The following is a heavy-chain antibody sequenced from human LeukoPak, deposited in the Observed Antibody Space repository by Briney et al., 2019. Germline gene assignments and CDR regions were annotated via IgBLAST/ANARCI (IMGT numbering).Heavy chain of an antibody. CDR1: GDSVSSNSAA. J-gene: IGHJ6*03. CDR3: ARERGYCSGGSCYHGLYYYYMDV. Sequence: SQTLSLTCAISGDSVSSNSAAWNWIRQSPSRGLEWLGRTYYRSKWYNDYAVSVKSRITINPDTSKNQFSLQLNSVTPEDTAVYYCARERGYCSGGSCYHGLYYYYMDVWGKGTTVTISS. D-gene: IGHD2-15*01. V-gene: IGHV6-1*01. CDR2: TYYRSKWYN.